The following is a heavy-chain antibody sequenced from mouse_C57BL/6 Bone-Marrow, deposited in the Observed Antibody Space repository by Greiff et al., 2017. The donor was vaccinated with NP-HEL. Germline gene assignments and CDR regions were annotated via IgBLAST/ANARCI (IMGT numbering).Heavy chain of an antibody. CDR2: ISNLAYSI. D-gene: IGHD1-1*01. CDR1: GFTFSDYG. CDR3: ARQGYYYGSSYVRAMDY. Sequence: VQLQQSGGGLVQPGGSLKLSCAASGFTFSDYGMAWVRQAPRKGPEWVAFISNLAYSIYYADTVTGRFTISRENAKNTLYLEMSSLRSEDTAMYYCARQGYYYGSSYVRAMDYWGQGTSVTVSS. V-gene: IGHV5-15*01. J-gene: IGHJ4*01.